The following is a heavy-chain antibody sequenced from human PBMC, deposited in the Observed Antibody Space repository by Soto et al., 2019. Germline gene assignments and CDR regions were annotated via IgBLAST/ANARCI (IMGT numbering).Heavy chain of an antibody. D-gene: IGHD2-2*02. J-gene: IGHJ5*02. CDR2: INPSGGST. Sequence: ASVKVSCKASGYTFTSYYMHWVRQAPGQGLEWMGIINPSGGSTSYAQKFQGRVTMTRDTSTSTVYMELSSLRSEDTAVYYCARGVVPAAIHNCFDPWGQGTLVTVSS. V-gene: IGHV1-46*01. CDR3: ARGVVPAAIHNCFDP. CDR1: GYTFTSYY.